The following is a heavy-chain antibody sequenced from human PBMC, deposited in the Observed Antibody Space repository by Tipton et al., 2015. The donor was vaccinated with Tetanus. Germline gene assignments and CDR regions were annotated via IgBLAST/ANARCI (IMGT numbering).Heavy chain of an antibody. CDR2: IYSGGST. Sequence: VQLVQSGGGLIQPGGSLRLSCAASGFTVSSNYMSWVRQAPGKWLEWVSVIYSGGSTYYADSVKGRFTISRDNSKNTLYLQMNSLRAEDTAVYYCARDRLVDSAVAALYYYGMDVWGQGTTVTVSS. CDR3: ARDRLVDSAVAALYYYGMDV. V-gene: IGHV3-53*01. D-gene: IGHD6-19*01. CDR1: GFTVSSNY. J-gene: IGHJ6*02.